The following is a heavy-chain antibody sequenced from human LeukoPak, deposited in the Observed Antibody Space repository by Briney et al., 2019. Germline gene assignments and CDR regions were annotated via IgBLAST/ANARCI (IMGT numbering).Heavy chain of an antibody. Sequence: SETLSLTCTVSGGSISSYYWSWIRQPAGKGLEWIGRIYTSGSTNYNPSLKSRVTMSVDTSKNQFSLKLSSVTAADTAVYYCARDLITGTMGTAYYYYMDVWGKGTTVTVSS. CDR2: IYTSGST. CDR1: GGSISSYY. CDR3: ARDLITGTMGTAYYYYMDV. V-gene: IGHV4-4*07. D-gene: IGHD1-7*01. J-gene: IGHJ6*03.